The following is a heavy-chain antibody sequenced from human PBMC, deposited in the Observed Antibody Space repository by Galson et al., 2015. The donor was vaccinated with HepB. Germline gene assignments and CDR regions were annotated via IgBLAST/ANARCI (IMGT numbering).Heavy chain of an antibody. Sequence: SETLSLTCSVSGGSIGGHYWRWIRQPPGQGLEWIGYIHFGVTTSYNPSLKSRVTMSGDTAKSQLSLKLTSVTTADTAVYYCARGPPWFDPWGQGTLVIVSS. CDR3: ARGPPWFDP. V-gene: IGHV4-59*11. CDR1: GGSIGGHY. CDR2: IHFGVTT. J-gene: IGHJ5*02.